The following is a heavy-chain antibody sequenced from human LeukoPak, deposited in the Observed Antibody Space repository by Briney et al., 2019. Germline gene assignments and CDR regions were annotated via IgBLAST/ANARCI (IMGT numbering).Heavy chain of an antibody. CDR3: ASGDIVATIRR. Sequence: PSQTLSLTCAVSGGSISSGGYSWSWIRQPPGKGLEWIGYIYHSGSTYYNPSLKSRVTISVDRSKNQFSLKLSSVTAADTAVYYCASGDIVATIRRWGQGTLVTVSS. CDR2: IYHSGST. D-gene: IGHD5-12*01. J-gene: IGHJ4*02. CDR1: GGSISSGGYS. V-gene: IGHV4-30-2*01.